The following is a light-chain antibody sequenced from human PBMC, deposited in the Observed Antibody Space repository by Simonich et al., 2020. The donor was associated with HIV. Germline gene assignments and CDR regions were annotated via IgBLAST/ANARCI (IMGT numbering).Light chain of an antibody. V-gene: IGKV1-13*02. CDR1: QGIKNA. Sequence: AIQLTQSPSSLSASVGDRVTITCRASQGIKNALLWYQQKPGKAPKVLIFGASSLESGVPSRFSGSGSGTDFTRTISSLQPEDFATYYCQQSNSYPTFGQGTKLEIK. CDR3: QQSNSYPT. CDR2: GAS. J-gene: IGKJ2*01.